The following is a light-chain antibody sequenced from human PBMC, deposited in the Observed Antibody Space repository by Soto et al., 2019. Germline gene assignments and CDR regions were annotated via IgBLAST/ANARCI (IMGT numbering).Light chain of an antibody. CDR2: GAS. CDR3: QQYGSSGT. J-gene: IGKJ1*01. V-gene: IGKV3-15*01. Sequence: EMVMTQSPATLSVSPGERATLSCRASQSVSSNLAWYQQKPGQAPRLLIYGASTRATGIPARFSGSGSGTEFTLTIRRLEPEDFAVYYCQQYGSSGTFGQGTKVEIK. CDR1: QSVSSN.